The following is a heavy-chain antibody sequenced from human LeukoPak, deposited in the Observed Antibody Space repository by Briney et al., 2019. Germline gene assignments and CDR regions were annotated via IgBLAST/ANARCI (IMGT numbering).Heavy chain of an antibody. CDR3: ATIKHGQIFGYFDF. J-gene: IGHJ4*02. D-gene: IGHD3-16*01. Sequence: SETLSLTCTVSGASISSHYWSWLRQPPGKGLEWIGYVIDSVRTKDNPSLQSRLTLSADTSKNEFSLRLSSVTAADTAVYYCATIKHGQIFGYFDFWGQGMKVTVSS. CDR1: GASISSHY. V-gene: IGHV4-59*11. CDR2: VIDSVRT.